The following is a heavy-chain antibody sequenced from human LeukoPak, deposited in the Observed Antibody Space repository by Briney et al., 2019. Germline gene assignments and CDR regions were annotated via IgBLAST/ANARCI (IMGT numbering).Heavy chain of an antibody. D-gene: IGHD3-10*01. J-gene: IGHJ3*01. CDR2: INPNSGGT. CDR1: GYTFTGYY. CDR3: VSYYHGSGSYYNDAFDV. V-gene: IGHV1-2*02. Sequence: ASVKVSCKASGYTFTGYYLHWVRQAPGQGLEWMGWINPNSGGTVYAQKFKGRVTMTRDTSIGTAYMELSGLRPDDTAIYYCVSYYHGSGSYYNDAFDVWGQGTMVTVSS.